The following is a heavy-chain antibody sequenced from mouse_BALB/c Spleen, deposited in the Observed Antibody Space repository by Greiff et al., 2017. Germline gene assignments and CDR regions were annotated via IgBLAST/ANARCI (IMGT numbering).Heavy chain of an antibody. CDR1: GFTFSSYA. V-gene: IGHV5-9-3*01. CDR3: ARQGNDYQAWFAY. J-gene: IGHJ3*01. CDR2: ISSGGSYT. D-gene: IGHD2-4*01. Sequence: DVMLVESGGGLVKPGGSLKLSCAASGFTFSSYAMSWVRQTPEKRLEWVATISSGGSYTYYPDSVKGRFTISRDNAKNTLYLQMSSLRSEDTAMYYCARQGNDYQAWFAYWGQGTLVTVSA.